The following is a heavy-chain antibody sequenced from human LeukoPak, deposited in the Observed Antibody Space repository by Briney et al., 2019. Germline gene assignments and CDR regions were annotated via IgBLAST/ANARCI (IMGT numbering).Heavy chain of an antibody. V-gene: IGHV3-30*04. Sequence: GGSLRLSCAASGFTFSSYAMHWVRQAPGKGLEWVAVISYDGSNKYYADSVKGRFTISRDNSKNTLYLQMNSLGAEDTAVYYCARDGFDLWGRGTLVTVSS. CDR1: GFTFSSYA. CDR2: ISYDGSNK. J-gene: IGHJ2*01. CDR3: ARDGFDL.